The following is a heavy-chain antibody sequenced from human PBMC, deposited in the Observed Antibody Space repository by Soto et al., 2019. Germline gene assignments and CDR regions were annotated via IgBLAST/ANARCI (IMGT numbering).Heavy chain of an antibody. CDR1: GGSISSSSYY. V-gene: IGHV4-39*01. D-gene: IGHD3-10*01. CDR2: IYYSGST. Sequence: PSETLSLTCTVSGGSISSSSYYWGWIRQPPGKGLEWIGSIYYSGSTYYNPSLKSRVTISVDTSKNQFSLRLSSVTAADTAVYYCARHTVTIPDYWGQGTLVTVSS. CDR3: ARHTVTIPDY. J-gene: IGHJ4*02.